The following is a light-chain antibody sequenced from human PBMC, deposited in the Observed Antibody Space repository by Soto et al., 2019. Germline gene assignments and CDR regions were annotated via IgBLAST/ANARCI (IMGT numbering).Light chain of an antibody. CDR2: EGS. J-gene: IGLJ2*01. CDR3: CSYAGSSTYVV. CDR1: SSDVGSYNL. V-gene: IGLV2-23*01. Sequence: QSVLTQPASVSGSPGQSITISCTGTSSDVGSYNLVSWYQQHPGKAPKLMIYEGSKRPSGVSNRFSGSKYGNTASLTISGLQAEDEADYYCCSYAGSSTYVVFGGGIKLTVL.